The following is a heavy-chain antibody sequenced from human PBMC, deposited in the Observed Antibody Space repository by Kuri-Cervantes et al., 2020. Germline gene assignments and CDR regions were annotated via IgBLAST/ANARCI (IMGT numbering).Heavy chain of an antibody. CDR3: ARDQLADSPPNSTYYLDY. V-gene: IGHV3-66*01. J-gene: IGHJ4*02. CDR2: IYSGGST. Sequence: GGSLRLSCAASGFTVSSNYMSWVRQAPGKGLEWVSVIYSGGSTYYADSVKDRFTISRDDSKNTLYLQMNSLRAEDTAVCYCARDQLADSPPNSTYYLDYWGQGTLVTVSS. CDR1: GFTVSSNY. D-gene: IGHD1-1*01.